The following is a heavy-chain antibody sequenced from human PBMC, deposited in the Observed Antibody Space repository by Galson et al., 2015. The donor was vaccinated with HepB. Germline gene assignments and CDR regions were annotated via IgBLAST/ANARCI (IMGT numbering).Heavy chain of an antibody. CDR2: ISANSGKA. Sequence: SVKVSCKASGYTFTSNGISWVRQAPGQGLEWMGWISANSGKANYAQKFQDRVTMTTETSTSTAYMERRSLTSDDTAVYYCARDVRYAFEMWGQGTTVTVSS. CDR1: GYTFTSNG. D-gene: IGHD3-10*02. V-gene: IGHV1-18*01. J-gene: IGHJ3*02. CDR3: ARDVRYAFEM.